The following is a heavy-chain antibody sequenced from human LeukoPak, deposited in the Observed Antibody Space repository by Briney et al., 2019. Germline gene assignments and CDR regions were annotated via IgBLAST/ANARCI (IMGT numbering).Heavy chain of an antibody. V-gene: IGHV4-59*12. J-gene: IGHJ4*02. CDR2: IYHSGST. Sequence: SETLSLTCTVSGGSMSPYHWGWIRQPPGKGLEWIGYIYHSGSTYYNPSLKSRVTISVDRSKNQFSLKLSSVTAADTAVYYCARVGVLDTAMPIYYFDYWGQGTLVTVSS. CDR1: GGSMSPYH. D-gene: IGHD5-18*01. CDR3: ARVGVLDTAMPIYYFDY.